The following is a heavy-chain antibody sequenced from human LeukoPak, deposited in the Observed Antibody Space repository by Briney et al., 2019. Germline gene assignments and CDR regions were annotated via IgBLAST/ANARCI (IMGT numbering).Heavy chain of an antibody. J-gene: IGHJ6*02. CDR2: ISSGSSYI. V-gene: IGHV3-21*01. CDR3: TRDRFYAMDA. CDR1: GFTFSSYS. Sequence: PGGSLRLSCAASGFTFSSYSMNWVRQAPGKGLEWVSSISSGSSYIYYADSVRGRFTISRDNAKNSLYLQMNSLRAEDTAVYYCTRDRFYAMDAWGQGTTVTVSS.